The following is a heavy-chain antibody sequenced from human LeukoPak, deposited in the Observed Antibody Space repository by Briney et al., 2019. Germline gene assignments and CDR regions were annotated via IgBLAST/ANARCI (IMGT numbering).Heavy chain of an antibody. CDR2: IYTSGST. D-gene: IGHD6-13*01. J-gene: IGHJ4*02. CDR3: ARDQGSSWYRMAFDY. Sequence: TSATLSLTCTVSGGSISSYYWSWIRQHAGKGLEWIGRIYTSGSTNYNPSLKSRVTISVDKSKNQFSLKLSSVTAADTAVYYRARDQGSSWYRMAFDYWGQGTLVTVSS. CDR1: GGSISSYY. V-gene: IGHV4-4*07.